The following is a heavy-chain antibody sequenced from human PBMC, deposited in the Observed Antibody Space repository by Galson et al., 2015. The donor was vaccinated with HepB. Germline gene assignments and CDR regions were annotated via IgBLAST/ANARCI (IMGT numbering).Heavy chain of an antibody. CDR1: GFTFSSYG. CDR2: IWYGGSNK. D-gene: IGHD3-16*01. Sequence: SLRLSCAASGFTFSSYGMHWVRQAPGKGLEWVAVIWYGGSNKYYADSVKGRFTISRDNSKNTLYLQMNSLRAEDTAVYYCAREVYARGLLVWGQGTLVTVSS. CDR3: AREVYARGLLV. V-gene: IGHV3-33*01. J-gene: IGHJ4*02.